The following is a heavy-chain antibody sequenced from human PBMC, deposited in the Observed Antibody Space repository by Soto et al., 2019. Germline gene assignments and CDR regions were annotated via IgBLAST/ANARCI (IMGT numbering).Heavy chain of an antibody. D-gene: IGHD2-15*01. V-gene: IGHV4-34*01. CDR2: INHSGST. Sequence: SDTLRLTWTVSGVSFSGYCWSWILQPPGKGLEWIGEINHSGSTNYNPSLKSRVTISVDTSKNQFSLKLSSVTAADTAVYYCARESCSGGSCYSIYYFDYWGQGTLVTVSS. CDR3: ARESCSGGSCYSIYYFDY. J-gene: IGHJ4*02. CDR1: GVSFSGYC.